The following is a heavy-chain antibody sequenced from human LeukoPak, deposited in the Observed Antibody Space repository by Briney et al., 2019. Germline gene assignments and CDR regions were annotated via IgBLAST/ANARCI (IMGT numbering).Heavy chain of an antibody. CDR2: IYYSGST. J-gene: IGHJ6*03. D-gene: IGHD6-13*01. CDR3: ARVLYSSSWIRGDYYYYMDV. Sequence: SETLSLTCTVSGGSISSRSYYWGWIRQSPGKGLQWIGSIYYSGSTYYNPSLKSRVTISIDTSKNQFSLKLSSVTAADTAVYYCARVLYSSSWIRGDYYYYMDVWGKGTTVTVSS. V-gene: IGHV4-39*07. CDR1: GGSISSRSYY.